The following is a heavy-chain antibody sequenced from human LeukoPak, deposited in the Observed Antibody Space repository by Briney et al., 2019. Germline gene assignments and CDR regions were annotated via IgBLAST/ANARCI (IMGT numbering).Heavy chain of an antibody. CDR2: INAGNGNT. D-gene: IGHD4-17*01. Sequence: ASVKVSCKAPGYTFTSYAMHWVRQAPGQRLEWMGWINAGNGNTKYSQKFQGRVTITRDTSASTAYMELSSLRSEDTAVYYCARVFYGDYGMDVWGQGTTVTVSS. CDR3: ARVFYGDYGMDV. CDR1: GYTFTSYA. J-gene: IGHJ6*02. V-gene: IGHV1-3*01.